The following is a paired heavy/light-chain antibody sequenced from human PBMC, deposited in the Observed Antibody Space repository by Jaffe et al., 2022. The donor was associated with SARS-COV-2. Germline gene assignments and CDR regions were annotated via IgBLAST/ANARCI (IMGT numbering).Light chain of an antibody. CDR3: QQYGSSPRT. Sequence: EIVLTQSPGTLSLSSGERATLSCRASQSVSSSYLAWYQQKPGQAPRLLIYGASSRATGIPDRFSGSGSGTDFTLTISRLEPEDFAVYYCQQYGSSPRTFGQGTKVESK. CDR1: QSVSSSY. V-gene: IGKV3-20*01. J-gene: IGKJ1*01. CDR2: GAS.
Heavy chain of an antibody. CDR1: GYTFTSYA. CDR2: INTNTRNP. V-gene: IGHV7-4-1*02. D-gene: IGHD3-22*01. CDR3: ARDQGVGQYYYDSSGKSLTDAFNI. Sequence: QVQLVQSGSELKKPGASVKVSCKASGYTFTSYAMNWVRQAPGQGLEWMGWINTNTRNPTYAQGFTGRFVFSLDTSVSTAYLQISSLKAEDTAVYYCARDQGVGQYYYDSSGKSLTDAFNIWGQGTMVTVSS. J-gene: IGHJ3*02.